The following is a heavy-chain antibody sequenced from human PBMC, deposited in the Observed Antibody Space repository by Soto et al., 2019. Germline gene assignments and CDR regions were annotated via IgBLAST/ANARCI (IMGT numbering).Heavy chain of an antibody. CDR1: GGSISSSNW. J-gene: IGHJ5*02. Sequence: QVQLQESGPGLVKPSETLSLTCAVSGGSISSSNWWTWVRHPPGKGLEWIGEISHSGTTYYNPSLKSRVDLSIDRSKNQFSLKLSSVPAADSAVYYCARVRAGCSATSCYLDPWGQGTLFTVSS. V-gene: IGHV4-4*02. CDR3: ARVRAGCSATSCYLDP. CDR2: ISHSGTT. D-gene: IGHD2-2*01.